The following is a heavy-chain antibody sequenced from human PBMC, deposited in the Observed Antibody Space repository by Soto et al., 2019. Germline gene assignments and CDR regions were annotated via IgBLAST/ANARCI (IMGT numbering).Heavy chain of an antibody. CDR1: GDSSSSYY. CDR2: IYYSGST. CDR3: ARRVVVVAAIGWFDP. Sequence: PSETLSLTCTVSGDSSSSYYWSWIRQPPGKGLEWIGYIYYSGSTNYNPSLQSRGTISVDTSKNQFSLKLSSVTAADTAVYYCARRVVVVAAIGWFDPWGQGTLVTVSS. D-gene: IGHD2-15*01. J-gene: IGHJ5*02. V-gene: IGHV4-59*08.